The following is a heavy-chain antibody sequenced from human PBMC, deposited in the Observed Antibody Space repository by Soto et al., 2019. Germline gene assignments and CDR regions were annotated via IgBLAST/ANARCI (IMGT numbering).Heavy chain of an antibody. CDR1: GFTFSGYD. D-gene: IGHD3-22*01. CDR2: IGTAGDT. J-gene: IGHJ4*02. Sequence: EVQLVESGGGLVQPGGSLRLSCAASGFTFSGYDMHWVRQATGKGLEWVSAIGTAGDTYYPGSVKGRFTISRENAKNSLYLQMNSLRAEDTAVYYCARGPGLYDSSGYYNYWGQGTLVTVSS. CDR3: ARGPGLYDSSGYYNY. V-gene: IGHV3-13*01.